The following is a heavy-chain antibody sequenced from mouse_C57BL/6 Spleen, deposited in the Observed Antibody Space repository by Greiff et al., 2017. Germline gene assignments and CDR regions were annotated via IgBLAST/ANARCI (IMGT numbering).Heavy chain of an antibody. Sequence: VQLQQPGAELVKPGASVKLSCKASGYTFTSYWMHWVKQRPGRGLEWIGRIDPNSGGTKYNEKFKSKATLTVDKPSSTAYMQLSSLTSGDSAVYYCASAYYSFFGYWGQGTTLTVSS. CDR3: ASAYYSFFGY. J-gene: IGHJ2*01. V-gene: IGHV1-72*01. CDR2: IDPNSGGT. CDR1: GYTFTSYW. D-gene: IGHD2-12*01.